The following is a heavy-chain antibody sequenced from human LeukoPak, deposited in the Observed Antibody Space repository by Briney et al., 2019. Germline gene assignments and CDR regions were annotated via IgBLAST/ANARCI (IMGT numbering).Heavy chain of an antibody. J-gene: IGHJ5*02. CDR2: IKQDRSEK. D-gene: IGHD4-17*01. V-gene: IGHV3-7*01. CDR3: ARGGMTTVTTEGWFDP. CDR1: GFTFDDYG. Sequence: GGSLRLSCAASGFTFDDYGMSWVRQAPGKGLELVANIKQDRSEKYYVDSVKGRFTISRDNAKNSLYLQMNSLRAEDTAVYYCARGGMTTVTTEGWFDPWGQGTLVTVSS.